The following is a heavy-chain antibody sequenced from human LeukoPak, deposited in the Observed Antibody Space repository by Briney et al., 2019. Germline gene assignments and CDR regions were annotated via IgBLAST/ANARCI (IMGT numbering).Heavy chain of an antibody. D-gene: IGHD3-22*01. CDR1: GGSISGSSYY. CDR3: ASNLGYYYDSSGSWGY. Sequence: SETLSLTCTVSGGSISGSSYYWGWIRQPPGKGLEGIGSIYYSGSTYYNPSLKSRVTISVDTSKNQFSLKLSSVTAADTAVYYCASNLGYYYDSSGSWGYWGQGTLVTVSS. J-gene: IGHJ4*02. V-gene: IGHV4-39*07. CDR2: IYYSGST.